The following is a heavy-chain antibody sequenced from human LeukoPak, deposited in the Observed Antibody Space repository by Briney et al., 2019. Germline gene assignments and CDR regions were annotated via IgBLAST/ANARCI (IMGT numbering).Heavy chain of an antibody. CDR3: ARDSEEGYSSNWINYSYCLDI. D-gene: IGHD6-13*01. Sequence: GGSLRLSCAASGFTFSNYGDQWVRQAPGKGLEWLAIIWFDGSNKYYADSVKGRFTISRDDSRNTLYLQMNSLRAEDTAVYYCARDSEEGYSSNWINYSYCLDIWGRGTTVIVSS. CDR2: IWFDGSNK. V-gene: IGHV3-33*01. J-gene: IGHJ6*02. CDR1: GFTFSNYG.